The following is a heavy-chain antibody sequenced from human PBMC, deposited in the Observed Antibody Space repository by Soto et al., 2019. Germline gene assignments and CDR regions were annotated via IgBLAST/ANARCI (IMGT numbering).Heavy chain of an antibody. Sequence: QVQLVESGGGLVKPGGSLRLSWATSGFTFSDDYMSWIRQAPGKGLEWVAYIGTRGNTKDYADSVRGRFTLSRDNAKNSLYLQMNSLRADDTAVYYCARDGTESYGEDYDYWGQGIPVTVSS. CDR2: IGTRGNTK. V-gene: IGHV3-11*01. CDR3: ARDGTESYGEDYDY. J-gene: IGHJ4*02. D-gene: IGHD3-10*01. CDR1: GFTFSDDY.